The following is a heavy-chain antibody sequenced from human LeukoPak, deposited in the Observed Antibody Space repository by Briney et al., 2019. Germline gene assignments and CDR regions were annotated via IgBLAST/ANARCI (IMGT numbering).Heavy chain of an antibody. Sequence: PSETPSLTCTVSGGSISSYYWSWIRQPAGKGLEWIGRIYTSGSTSYNPSLKSRVTMSVDTSKNQFSLKLSSVTAADTAVYYCARDLPTTVTTGWFDPWGQGTLVIVSS. CDR2: IYTSGST. J-gene: IGHJ5*02. CDR1: GGSISSYY. CDR3: ARDLPTTVTTGWFDP. V-gene: IGHV4-4*07. D-gene: IGHD4-11*01.